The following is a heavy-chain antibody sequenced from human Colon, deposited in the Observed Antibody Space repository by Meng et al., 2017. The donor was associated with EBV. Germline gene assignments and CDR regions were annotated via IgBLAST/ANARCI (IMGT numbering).Heavy chain of an antibody. D-gene: IGHD6-19*01. Sequence: QFRRQASGPGLVKPSTTLSLTCTVSGGSVSSGGYYWTWIRQHPGKGLEWFGHIYYSGSTFYNPTLKRRVIISIDTSKNQFSLNLRSVTAADTAVYYCARVSSGWDYFDYWGQGTLVTVSS. CDR1: GGSVSSGGYY. V-gene: IGHV4-31*03. J-gene: IGHJ4*02. CDR2: IYYSGST. CDR3: ARVSSGWDYFDY.